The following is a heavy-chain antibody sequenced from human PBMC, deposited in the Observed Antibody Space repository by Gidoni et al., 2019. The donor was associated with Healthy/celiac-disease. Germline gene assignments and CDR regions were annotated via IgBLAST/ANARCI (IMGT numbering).Heavy chain of an antibody. V-gene: IGHV3-23*01. CDR1: GFTCSSYA. Sequence: EVQLLESGGGWVQPGGSLRRSCAASGFTCSSYAMSWVRQAPGKGLEWVSAMSGSGGSTYYADSVKGRFTISRDNSKNTLYLQMNSLRAEDTAIYYCAKDNLAVAGTFDYWGQGTLVTVSS. CDR3: AKDNLAVAGTFDY. D-gene: IGHD6-19*01. J-gene: IGHJ4*02. CDR2: MSGSGGST.